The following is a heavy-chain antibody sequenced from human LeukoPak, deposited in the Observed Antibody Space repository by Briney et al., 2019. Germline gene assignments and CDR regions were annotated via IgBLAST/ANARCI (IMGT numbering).Heavy chain of an antibody. CDR3: ARGPPYDFWSGYYSRPRPNWFDP. CDR1: GFTFSSYA. D-gene: IGHD3-3*01. V-gene: IGHV4-34*01. Sequence: GSLRLSCAASGFTFSSYAMSWIRQPPGKGLEWIGEINHSGSTNYNPSLKSRVTISVDTSKNQFSLKLSSVTAADTAVYYCARGPPYDFWSGYYSRPRPNWFDPWGQGTLVTVSS. CDR2: INHSGST. J-gene: IGHJ5*02.